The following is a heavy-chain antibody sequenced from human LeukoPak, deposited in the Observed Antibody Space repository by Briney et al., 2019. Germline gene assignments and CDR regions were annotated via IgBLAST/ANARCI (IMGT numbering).Heavy chain of an antibody. V-gene: IGHV3-21*01. CDR1: GFTFSSYS. CDR3: ARGGRYYYDSSGYYYFEY. D-gene: IGHD3-22*01. J-gene: IGHJ4*02. Sequence: SGGSLRLSCAASGFTFSSYSMNWVRQAPGKGLEWVSSISSSSSYIYYADSVKGRFTISRDNAKNSLYLQMNSLRAEDTAVYYCARGGRYYYDSSGYYYFEYWGQGTLVTVSS. CDR2: ISSSSSYI.